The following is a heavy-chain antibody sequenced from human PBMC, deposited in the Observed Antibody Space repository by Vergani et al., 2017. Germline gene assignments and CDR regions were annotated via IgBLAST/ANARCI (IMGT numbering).Heavy chain of an antibody. V-gene: IGHV3-73*01. J-gene: IGHJ4*02. CDR2: IRSKANSYAT. Sequence: VQLVESGGGLVKPGGSLKLSCAASGFTFSGSAMHWVRQASGKGLEWVGRIRSKANSYATAYAASVKGRFTISRDDSKNTAYLQMNSLKTEDTAVYYCARVSGYSYGHFDYWGQGTLVTVSS. CDR1: GFTFSGSA. CDR3: ARVSGYSYGHFDY. D-gene: IGHD5-18*01.